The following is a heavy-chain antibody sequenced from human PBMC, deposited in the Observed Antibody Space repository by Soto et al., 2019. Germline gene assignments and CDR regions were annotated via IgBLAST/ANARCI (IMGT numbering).Heavy chain of an antibody. D-gene: IGHD1-26*01. CDR2: IKSKDNSYAT. V-gene: IGHV3-73*01. Sequence: PGGSLRLSCAASGFTFSGSAMHWVRQASGKGLEWVGRIKSKDNSYATAYAASVKGRFTISRDDSKNTPYRQMNSLKTEDTAVYYCTRRREGSRLHYYGMDVWGQGTTVTVSS. CDR3: TRRREGSRLHYYGMDV. CDR1: GFTFSGSA. J-gene: IGHJ6*02.